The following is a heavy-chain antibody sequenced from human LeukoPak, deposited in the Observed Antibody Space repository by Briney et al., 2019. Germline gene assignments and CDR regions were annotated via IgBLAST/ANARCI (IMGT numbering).Heavy chain of an antibody. CDR1: GYTFTSYA. V-gene: IGHV1-3*01. CDR3: ARDSDFPFNWFDP. Sequence: ASVKVSCSASGYTFTSYAMHWVRQAPGQRLEWMGWINAGNSNTKYSQKIHGRVTITSDTTASTDYIGLSSLRSEDTAVYYCARDSDFPFNWFDPWGQGTLVTVSS. D-gene: IGHD3-3*01. J-gene: IGHJ5*02. CDR2: INAGNSNT.